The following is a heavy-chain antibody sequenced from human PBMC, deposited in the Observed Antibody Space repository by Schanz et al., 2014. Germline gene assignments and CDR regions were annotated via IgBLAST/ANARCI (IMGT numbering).Heavy chain of an antibody. CDR3: ARSTSMYFLQ. D-gene: IGHD2-2*01. CDR2: INGDGSST. V-gene: IGHV3-74*01. Sequence: EVQLVESGGEFVQPGGSLRLSCAASGFTFSSYWMHWVRKIPGKGPVWVSRINGDGSSTLYADSVKGRFTISRDNAKTTLYLQMNSLRPEDTAVYYCARSTSMYFLQWGRGTLVTVSP. J-gene: IGHJ1*01. CDR1: GFTFSSYW.